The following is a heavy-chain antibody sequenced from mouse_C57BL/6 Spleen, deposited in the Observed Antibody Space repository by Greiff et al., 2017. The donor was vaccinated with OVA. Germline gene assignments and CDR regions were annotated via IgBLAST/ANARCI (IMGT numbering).Heavy chain of an antibody. V-gene: IGHV1-22*01. CDR3: ARVSQARAWFAY. Sequence: VQLQQSGPELVKPGASVKMSCKASGYTFTDYNMHWVKQSHGKSLEWIGYINPNNGGTSYNQKFKGKATLTVNKSYSTAYMELRSLTSEDSAVYYCARVSQARAWFAYWGQGTLVTVSA. CDR2: INPNNGGT. D-gene: IGHD3-2*02. J-gene: IGHJ3*01. CDR1: GYTFTDYN.